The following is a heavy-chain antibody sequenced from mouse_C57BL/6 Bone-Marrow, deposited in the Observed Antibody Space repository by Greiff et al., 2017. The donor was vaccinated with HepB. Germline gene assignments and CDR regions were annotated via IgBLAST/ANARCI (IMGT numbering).Heavy chain of an antibody. CDR3: ERPLYDGYYAMDY. Sequence: VQLQQSGPELVKPGASVKIPCKASGYTFTDYNMDWVKQSHGKSLEWIGDINPNNGGTIYNQKSKGKATLTVDKSSSTAYMELLSLTAEDTAVYYCERPLYDGYYAMDYWGQGTSVTVSS. CDR2: INPNNGGT. J-gene: IGHJ4*01. D-gene: IGHD2-3*01. CDR1: GYTFTDYN. V-gene: IGHV1-18*01.